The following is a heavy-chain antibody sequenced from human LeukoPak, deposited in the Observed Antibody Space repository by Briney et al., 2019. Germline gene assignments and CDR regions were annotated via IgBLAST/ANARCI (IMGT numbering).Heavy chain of an antibody. CDR3: ARDPGQLKLDGMDV. D-gene: IGHD1-1*01. CDR2: INPNSGGT. V-gene: IGHV1-2*02. J-gene: IGHJ6*02. Sequence: PGASVKVSCKASGGTFSSYAISWVRQAPGQGLECMGWINPNSGGTNYAQNFQGRVTMTRDTSISTAYMELSSLTSDDTAVYYCARDPGQLKLDGMDVWGQGTAVTVSS. CDR1: GGTFSSYA.